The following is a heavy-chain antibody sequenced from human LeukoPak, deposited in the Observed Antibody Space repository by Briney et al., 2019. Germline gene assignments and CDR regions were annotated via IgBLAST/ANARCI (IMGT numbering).Heavy chain of an antibody. CDR1: GYSFTNYW. D-gene: IGHD3-3*01. CDR2: IYPGDSDT. CDR3: ATNLRFLEWFQVYYFDY. V-gene: IGHV5-51*01. J-gene: IGHJ4*02. Sequence: GESLKISCKGSGYSFTNYWIGWVRQMPGKGLEWMGIIYPGDSDTRYSPSFQGQVTISADKSISTAYLQWSSLKASDTAMYYCATNLRFLEWFQVYYFDYWGQGTLVTVSS.